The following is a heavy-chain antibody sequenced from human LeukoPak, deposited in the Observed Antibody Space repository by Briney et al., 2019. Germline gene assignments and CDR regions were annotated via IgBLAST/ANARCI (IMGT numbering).Heavy chain of an antibody. CDR2: MNPNSGNT. V-gene: IGHV1-8*02. CDR3: AVYYYDSSGYYSPFDY. Sequence: ASVKVSCKASGGTFSSYDINWVRQATGQGLEWMGWMNPNSGNTGYAQKFQGRVTMTRNTSISTAYMELSSLRSEDTAVYYCAVYYYDSSGYYSPFDYWGQGTLVTVSS. D-gene: IGHD3-22*01. CDR1: GGTFSSYD. J-gene: IGHJ4*02.